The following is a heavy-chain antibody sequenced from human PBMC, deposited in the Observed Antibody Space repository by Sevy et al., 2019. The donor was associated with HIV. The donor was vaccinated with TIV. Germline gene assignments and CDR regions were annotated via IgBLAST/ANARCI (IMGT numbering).Heavy chain of an antibody. CDR3: ARAGGYCSGGSCYIDAFDI. CDR1: GFTFSSYA. V-gene: IGHV3-30-3*01. D-gene: IGHD2-15*01. CDR2: ISYDGSNK. Sequence: GGSLRLSCAASGFTFSSYAMHWVRQAPGKGLEWVAVISYDGSNKYYADSVKGRFTISRDNSRNTLYLQMNSLRAEDTAVYYCARAGGYCSGGSCYIDAFDIWGQRTMVTVSS. J-gene: IGHJ3*02.